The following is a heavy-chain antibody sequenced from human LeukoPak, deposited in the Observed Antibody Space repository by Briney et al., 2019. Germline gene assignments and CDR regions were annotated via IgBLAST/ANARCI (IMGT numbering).Heavy chain of an antibody. CDR3: ARHVGISF. J-gene: IGHJ4*02. CDR2: IREDGAEK. D-gene: IGHD7-27*01. V-gene: IGHV3-7*01. Sequence: GGSLRLSCTASGFTFSGAWMTWVRQAPGKGLEWVANIREDGAEKNYVDSVKGRFTISRDNAKNSLFLQMSNLRDDDTAIYYCARHVGISFWGQGTLVTVSS. CDR1: GFTFSGAW.